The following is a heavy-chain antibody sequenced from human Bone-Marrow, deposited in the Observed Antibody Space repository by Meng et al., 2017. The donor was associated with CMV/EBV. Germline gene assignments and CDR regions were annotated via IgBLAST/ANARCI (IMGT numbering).Heavy chain of an antibody. V-gene: IGHV1-2*02. J-gene: IGHJ3*02. CDR3: ARGKLGGKGAFDI. CDR2: INPNSGGT. D-gene: IGHD1-26*01. Sequence: ASVKVSCKASGYTFTGYYMHWVRQAPGQGLEWMGWINPNSGGTNYAQKFQGRVTMTRDTSISTAYMELSRLRSDDTAVYYCARGKLGGKGAFDIWGQGTMVTVSS. CDR1: GYTFTGYY.